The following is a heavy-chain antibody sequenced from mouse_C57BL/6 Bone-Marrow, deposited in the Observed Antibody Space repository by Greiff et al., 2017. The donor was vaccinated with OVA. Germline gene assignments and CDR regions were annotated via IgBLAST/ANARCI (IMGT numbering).Heavy chain of an antibody. CDR1: GYTFTSYW. Sequence: QVQLQQPGAELVMPGASVKLSCKASGYTFTSYWMHWVKQRPGQGLEWIGELDPSDSYTNYNQQFKGKSTLTVDKSSSTAYMQLSSLTSEDSAVYYCARSGSKDAWFAYWGQGTLVTVSA. CDR2: LDPSDSYT. J-gene: IGHJ3*01. CDR3: ARSGSKDAWFAY. V-gene: IGHV1-69*01. D-gene: IGHD1-3*01.